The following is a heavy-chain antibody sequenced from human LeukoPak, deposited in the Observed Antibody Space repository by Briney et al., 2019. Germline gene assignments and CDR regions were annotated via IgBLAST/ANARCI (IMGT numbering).Heavy chain of an antibody. Sequence: SETLSLTCTVSGGSISTNNYYWGWIRQPPGKGLEWIGNIFYSGSTYYSPSLKSRVTISLDTSRNQFSLKLSSVTAADTAVYYCARVTRGSYSFDYWGQGTLVTVSS. D-gene: IGHD1-26*01. J-gene: IGHJ4*02. CDR1: GGSISTNNYY. V-gene: IGHV4-39*07. CDR2: IFYSGST. CDR3: ARVTRGSYSFDY.